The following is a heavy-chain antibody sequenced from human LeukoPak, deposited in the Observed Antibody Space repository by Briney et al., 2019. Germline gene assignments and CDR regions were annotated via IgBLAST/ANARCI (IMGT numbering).Heavy chain of an antibody. CDR2: ISAYNGNT. CDR1: GYTFTSYG. Sequence: ASVKVSCKASGYTFTSYGISWVRQAPGQGLEWMGWISAYNGNTNYAQKLQGRVTMTTDTSTSAAYMELRSLRSDDTAVYYCARPLYDSSGYYGTYYFDYWGQGTLVTVSS. V-gene: IGHV1-18*01. CDR3: ARPLYDSSGYYGTYYFDY. D-gene: IGHD3-22*01. J-gene: IGHJ4*02.